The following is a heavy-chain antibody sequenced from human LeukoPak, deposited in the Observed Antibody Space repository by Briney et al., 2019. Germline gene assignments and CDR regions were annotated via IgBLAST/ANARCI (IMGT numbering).Heavy chain of an antibody. Sequence: SQTLSLTCAISGDSVSSNSAAWNWIRQSPSRGLEWLGRTYYRSKWYNDYAVSVKSRITINPDTSKNQFSLQLNSVTPEDTAVYYCARANYDFWSSYYGYYYYYGMDVWGQGTTVTVSS. CDR3: ARANYDFWSSYYGYYYYYGMDV. D-gene: IGHD3-3*01. CDR2: TYYRSKWYN. J-gene: IGHJ6*02. CDR1: GDSVSSNSAA. V-gene: IGHV6-1*01.